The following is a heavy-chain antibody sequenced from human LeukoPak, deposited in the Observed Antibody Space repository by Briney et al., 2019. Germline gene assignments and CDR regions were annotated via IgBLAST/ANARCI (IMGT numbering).Heavy chain of an antibody. V-gene: IGHV3-30*18. CDR2: ISYDGSNK. CDR3: AKAYGDHDY. J-gene: IGHJ4*02. Sequence: GGSLRLSCAASGFTFSSYGMHWVRQAPGKGLEWVAVISYDGSNKYYADSVKGRFTISRDNSKNTLYLQMNSLRAENTAVYYCAKAYGDHDYWGQGTLVTVSS. CDR1: GFTFSSYG. D-gene: IGHD4-17*01.